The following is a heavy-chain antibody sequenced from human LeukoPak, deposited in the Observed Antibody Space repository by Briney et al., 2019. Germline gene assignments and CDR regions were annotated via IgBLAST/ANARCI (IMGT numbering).Heavy chain of an antibody. CDR2: INWNGGST. V-gene: IGHV3-20*04. Sequence: GGSLRLSCAVSGFTFDDYGMSWVRQAPGKGLEWVSGINWNGGSTGHADSVKGRFTISRDNAKNSLYLQMNSLRAEDTALYYCASLVGATPDAFDIWGQGTMGTVSS. J-gene: IGHJ3*02. CDR3: ASLVGATPDAFDI. D-gene: IGHD1-26*01. CDR1: GFTFDDYG.